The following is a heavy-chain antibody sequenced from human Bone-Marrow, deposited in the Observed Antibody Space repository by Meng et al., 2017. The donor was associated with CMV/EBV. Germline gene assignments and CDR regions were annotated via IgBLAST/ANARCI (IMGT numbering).Heavy chain of an antibody. CDR2: INWNGGST. V-gene: IGHV3-20*04. J-gene: IGHJ5*02. D-gene: IGHD2-2*01. CDR1: GFTFSRYA. CDR3: ARRLVGP. Sequence: GESLKISCVASGFTFSRYAVSWVRQAPGKGLEWVSGINWNGGSTGYADSVKGRFTISRDNSKNTLYLQMNSLRAEDTAMYYCARRLVGPWGQGTLVTVSS.